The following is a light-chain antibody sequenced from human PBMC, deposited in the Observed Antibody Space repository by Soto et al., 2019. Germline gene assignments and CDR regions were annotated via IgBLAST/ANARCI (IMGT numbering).Light chain of an antibody. J-gene: IGKJ1*01. Sequence: ESVLTQSPGTLSLSPGERATLSCRASQSVTSTYLAWYQQKPGQAPRLLIYGASSRATGIPDRFSGSGSGTDFTLTISRLEPKDFAMYYCQHYGSSPRAFGQGTKVEIK. CDR1: QSVTSTY. V-gene: IGKV3-20*01. CDR3: QHYGSSPRA. CDR2: GAS.